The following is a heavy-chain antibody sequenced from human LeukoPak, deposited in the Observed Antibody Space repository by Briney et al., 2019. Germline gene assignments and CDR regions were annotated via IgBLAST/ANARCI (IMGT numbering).Heavy chain of an antibody. J-gene: IGHJ3*02. CDR3: ARGPSFIRGYCSSTSCLRAFDI. D-gene: IGHD2-2*01. V-gene: IGHV1-69*04. CDR1: GGTFSSYA. CDR2: IIPILGIA. Sequence: ASVKVSCKASGGTFSSYAISWVRQAPGQGLEWMGRIIPILGIANYAQKFQGRVTITADKSTSTAYMELSSLRSEDTAVYYCARGPSFIRGYCSSTSCLRAFDIWGQGTMVTVSS.